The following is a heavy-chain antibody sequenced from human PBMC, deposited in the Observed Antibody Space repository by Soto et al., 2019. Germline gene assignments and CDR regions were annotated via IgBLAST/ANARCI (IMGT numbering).Heavy chain of an antibody. CDR1: GGSISSGGYY. CDR3: ARGDNWNDEAFDI. D-gene: IGHD1-1*01. Sequence: QVQLQESGPGLVKPSQTLSLTCTVSGGSISSGGYYWSWIRQHPGKGLEWIGYIYYSGSTYYNPSLKRRVTIYVDTSKNQFSLKLSSVTAADTAVYYCARGDNWNDEAFDIWGQGKMVTVSS. J-gene: IGHJ3*02. V-gene: IGHV4-31*03. CDR2: IYYSGST.